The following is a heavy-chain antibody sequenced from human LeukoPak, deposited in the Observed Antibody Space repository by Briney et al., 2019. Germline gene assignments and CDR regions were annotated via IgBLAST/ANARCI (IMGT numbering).Heavy chain of an antibody. J-gene: IGHJ3*01. CDR3: ARNAFDF. CDR2: IKPDGSEK. Sequence: GGSLRLSCAASGFSFSTYWMSWVRQAPGKGLEWVANIKPDGSEKSYVDSVKGRFTISRDNAKNSLYLQMSSLRADDTAVYYCARNAFDFWGQGTMVTVSS. V-gene: IGHV3-7*03. CDR1: GFSFSTYW.